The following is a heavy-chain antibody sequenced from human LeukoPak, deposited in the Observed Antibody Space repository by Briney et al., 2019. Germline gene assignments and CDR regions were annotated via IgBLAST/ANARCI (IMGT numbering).Heavy chain of an antibody. CDR2: IYYSGST. Sequence: KSSETLSLTCTVSGGSISSSSYYWGWIRQPPGKGLEWIGSIYYSGSTYYNPSLKSRVTISVDTSKNQFSLKLSSVTAADTAVYYCARPGDYYDSSGYSFDYWGQGTLVTVSS. D-gene: IGHD3-22*01. J-gene: IGHJ4*02. CDR1: GGSISSSSYY. CDR3: ARPGDYYDSSGYSFDY. V-gene: IGHV4-39*01.